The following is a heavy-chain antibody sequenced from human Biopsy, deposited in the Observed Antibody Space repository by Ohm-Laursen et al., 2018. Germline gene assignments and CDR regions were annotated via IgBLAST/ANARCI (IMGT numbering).Heavy chain of an antibody. V-gene: IGHV3-11*01. Sequence: GSLRLSCAASGSTSSDYYMNWIRQAPGKGLEWVSFITNTGRTVYADSVKGRFTISRDNADNSLHLQMKSLRAEDTAVYYCARDTRWSPYSMDVWGQGTTVIVSS. CDR2: ITNTGRTV. D-gene: IGHD4-23*01. J-gene: IGHJ6*02. CDR3: ARDTRWSPYSMDV. CDR1: GSTSSDYY.